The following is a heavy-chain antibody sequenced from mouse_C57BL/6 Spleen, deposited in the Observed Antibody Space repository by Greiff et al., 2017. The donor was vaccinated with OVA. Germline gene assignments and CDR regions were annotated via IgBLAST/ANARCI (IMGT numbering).Heavy chain of an antibody. J-gene: IGHJ2*01. CDR2: IYPGDGDT. V-gene: IGHV1-82*01. CDR1: GYAFSSSW. CDR3: ARCEDEDY. Sequence: LQESGPELVKPGASVKISCKASGYAFSSSWMNWVKQRPGKGLEWIGRIYPGDGDTNYNGKFKGKATLTADKSSSTAYMQLSSLTSEDSAVYFCARCEDEDYWGQGTTLTVSS.